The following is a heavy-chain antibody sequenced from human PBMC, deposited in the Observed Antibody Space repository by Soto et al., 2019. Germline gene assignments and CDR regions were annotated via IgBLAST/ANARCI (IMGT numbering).Heavy chain of an antibody. Sequence: SETLSLTCTVSGGSVSSYFWSWIRQPPGKGLEWIGFLYYSGSTNYNPSLKGRVTMSVDTSKDQFSLKLTSVTAAHTAMYYCVRTWRPAEWLFGLFEPWGQGTLVTVAS. D-gene: IGHD3-3*01. CDR2: LYYSGST. J-gene: IGHJ5*02. CDR1: GGSVSSYF. V-gene: IGHV4-59*02. CDR3: VRTWRPAEWLFGLFEP.